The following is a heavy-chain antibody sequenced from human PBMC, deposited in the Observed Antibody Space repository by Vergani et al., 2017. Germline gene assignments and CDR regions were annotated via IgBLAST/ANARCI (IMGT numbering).Heavy chain of an antibody. CDR2: IKQDGSEK. Sequence: EVQLVESGGGLVQPGGSLRLSCAASGFMFSNYWMNWVRQAPGKGLEWVANIKQDGSEKYYVDSVRGRFTISRDNAKNSLYLQMNGLRAGDTAVYYCARRDSSSPALDYWGQGTLVTVSS. D-gene: IGHD6-6*01. CDR1: GFMFSNYW. V-gene: IGHV3-7*01. CDR3: ARRDSSSPALDY. J-gene: IGHJ4*02.